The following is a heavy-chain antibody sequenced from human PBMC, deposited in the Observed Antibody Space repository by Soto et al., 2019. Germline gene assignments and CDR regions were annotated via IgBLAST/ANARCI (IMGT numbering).Heavy chain of an antibody. Sequence: SETLSLTCTVSGGSISSYYWSWIRQPPGKGLEWIGYIYYSGSTNYNPSLKGRVTISVDTSKNQFSLKRSSVTAADTAVYYCARLSGYDFLGMGAVVFGYYFDYWGQGTLVTVSS. CDR3: ARLSGYDFLGMGAVVFGYYFDY. V-gene: IGHV4-59*08. CDR1: GGSISSYY. D-gene: IGHD5-12*01. J-gene: IGHJ4*02. CDR2: IYYSGST.